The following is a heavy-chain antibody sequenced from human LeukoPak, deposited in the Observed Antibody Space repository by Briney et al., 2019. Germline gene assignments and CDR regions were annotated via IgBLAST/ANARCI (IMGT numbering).Heavy chain of an antibody. Sequence: ASVKVSCKASGYTFTSYGISWVRQAPGQGLEWKGWISAYNGNTNYAQKLQGRVTMTTDTSTSTAYMELRSLRSDDTAVYYCARVGGNIVVVTAAPFDYWGQGTLVTVSS. J-gene: IGHJ4*02. CDR2: ISAYNGNT. CDR3: ARVGGNIVVVTAAPFDY. CDR1: GYTFTSYG. D-gene: IGHD2-21*02. V-gene: IGHV1-18*01.